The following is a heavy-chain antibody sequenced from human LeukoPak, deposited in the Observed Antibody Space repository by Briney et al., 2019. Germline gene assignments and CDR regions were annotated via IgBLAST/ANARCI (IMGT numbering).Heavy chain of an antibody. J-gene: IGHJ6*02. CDR1: GFTFSSYA. CDR2: ISSNGGST. CDR3: VKGMEDYDILTGLLDV. V-gene: IGHV3-64D*06. D-gene: IGHD3-9*01. Sequence: GGSLRLSCSASGFTFSSYAMHWVRQAPGKGLEYVSAISSNGGSTYYADSVKGRFTISRDNSKNTLYLQMSSLRAEDTAVYYCVKGMEDYDILTGLLDVWGQGTTVTVSS.